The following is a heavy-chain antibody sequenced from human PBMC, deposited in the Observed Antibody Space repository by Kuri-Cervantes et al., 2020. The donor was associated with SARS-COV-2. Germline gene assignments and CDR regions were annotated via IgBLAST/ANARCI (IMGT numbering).Heavy chain of an antibody. D-gene: IGHD3-3*01. J-gene: IGHJ4*02. Sequence: SETLSLTCTVSGGSISSYYWSWIRQPPGKGLEWIGSIYYSGSTYYNPSLKSRVTISVDTSKNQFSLKLSSVTAADTAVYYCARHVVSGWSGYFDYWGQGTLVTVSS. CDR1: GGSISSYY. CDR2: IYYSGST. CDR3: ARHVVSGWSGYFDY. V-gene: IGHV4-59*05.